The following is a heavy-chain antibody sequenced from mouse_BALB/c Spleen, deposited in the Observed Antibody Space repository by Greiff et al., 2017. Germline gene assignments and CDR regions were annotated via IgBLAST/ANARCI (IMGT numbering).Heavy chain of an antibody. CDR1: GFSLTSYG. CDR2: IWSGGST. V-gene: IGHV2-2*02. CDR3: ARNSDGYYAWFAY. D-gene: IGHD2-3*01. J-gene: IGHJ3*01. Sequence: VQLQESGPGLVQPSQSLSITCTVSGFSLTSYGVHWVRQSPGKGLEWLGVIWSGGSTDYNAAFISRLSISKDNSKSQVFFKMNSLQANDTAIYYCARNSDGYYAWFAYWGQGTLVTVSA.